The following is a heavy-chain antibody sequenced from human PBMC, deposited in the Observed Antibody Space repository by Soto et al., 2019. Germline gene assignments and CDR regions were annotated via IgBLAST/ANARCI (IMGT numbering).Heavy chain of an antibody. CDR2: INHSGST. D-gene: IGHD3-3*01. V-gene: IGHV4-34*01. CDR3: ARGRRTKELRFLEWLSPPFDY. J-gene: IGHJ4*02. Sequence: PXEILCLTCGVHGGPFRGYYWSGIRQPPGKGLEWIGEINHSGSTNYNPSLNSRVTISVDTSKNQFSLKLSSVTAADTAVYYCARGRRTKELRFLEWLSPPFDYWGQGTLVTVSS. CDR1: GGPFRGYY.